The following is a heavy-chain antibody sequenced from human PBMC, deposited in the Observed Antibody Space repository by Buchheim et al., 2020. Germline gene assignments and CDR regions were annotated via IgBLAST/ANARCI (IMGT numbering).Heavy chain of an antibody. J-gene: IGHJ4*02. CDR2: TNSDGSST. D-gene: IGHD3-9*01. V-gene: IGHV3-74*01. Sequence: EVQLVESGGGLVQPGGSLRLSCEASGFSFSSYWMHWVRQAPGKGLEWVSRTNSDGSSTTYADSVEGRFIVSSDNAKNTPDLQMNSLGVDDTAIYYCTREYYGLLAGYYLDSWGQGTL. CDR1: GFSFSSYW. CDR3: TREYYGLLAGYYLDS.